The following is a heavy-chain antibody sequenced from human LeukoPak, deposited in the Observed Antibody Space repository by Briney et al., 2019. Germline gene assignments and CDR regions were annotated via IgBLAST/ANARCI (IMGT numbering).Heavy chain of an antibody. CDR3: ARDSNDGSYHYFDY. J-gene: IGHJ4*02. Sequence: QAXGQGLEWXGWISASNGYTNYAQKLQGRVTVTTDTSTSTAYMELRSLRSDDTAVYYCARDSNDGSYHYFDYWGQGTLVTVSS. CDR2: ISASNGYT. V-gene: IGHV1-18*01. D-gene: IGHD1-26*01.